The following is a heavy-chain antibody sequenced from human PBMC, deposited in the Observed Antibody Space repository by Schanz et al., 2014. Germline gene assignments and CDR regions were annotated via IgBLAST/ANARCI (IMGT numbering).Heavy chain of an antibody. J-gene: IGHJ4*02. D-gene: IGHD3-9*01. CDR2: IVGGGGRT. Sequence: EVQLVESGGGVVRPGGSLRISCAASGFTFSGYAMSWVRQAPGKGLEWVSSIVGGGGRTYYADSVKGRFTISRDNSKNTLYLQMKRLRVEDTAVYFCAKDPYDVLTGYQYYFDYWGPGRLVTVSS. V-gene: IGHV3-23*04. CDR3: AKDPYDVLTGYQYYFDY. CDR1: GFTFSGYA.